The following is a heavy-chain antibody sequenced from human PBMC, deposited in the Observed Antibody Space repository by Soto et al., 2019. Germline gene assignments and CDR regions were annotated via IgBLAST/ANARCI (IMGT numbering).Heavy chain of an antibody. D-gene: IGHD3-22*01. Sequence: PGGSLRLSCAASGFTFSSYAMSCVRQAPGKGLEWVSAISGSGGSTYYADSVKCRFTISRDNSKNTLYLQMNSLRAEDTAVYYCAKVRKYYYDSSGYWGDAFDIWGQGTMVTVSS. V-gene: IGHV3-23*01. J-gene: IGHJ3*02. CDR1: GFTFSSYA. CDR3: AKVRKYYYDSSGYWGDAFDI. CDR2: ISGSGGST.